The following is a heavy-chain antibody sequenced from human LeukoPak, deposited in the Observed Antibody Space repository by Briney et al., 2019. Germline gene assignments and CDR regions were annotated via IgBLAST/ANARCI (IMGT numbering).Heavy chain of an antibody. CDR3: ARDLSWYYNISHFPPQGEIFDY. J-gene: IGHJ4*02. Sequence: AGGSLRLSCAASGFTFSSYAMSWVRQAPGKGLEWVSAISGSGGSTYYADSVKGRFTISRDNSKNTLYLQMNSLRAEDTAVYYCARDLSWYYNISHFPPQGEIFDYWGQGTLVTVSS. D-gene: IGHD3-22*01. CDR1: GFTFSSYA. CDR2: ISGSGGST. V-gene: IGHV3-23*01.